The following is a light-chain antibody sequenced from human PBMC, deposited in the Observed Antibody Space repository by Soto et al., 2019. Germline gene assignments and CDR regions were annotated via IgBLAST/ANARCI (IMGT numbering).Light chain of an antibody. Sequence: DIQITQSPSSLSASVGDRFTITCQASQDINKNLIWYQQKPGKAPKXXIYDASDLETGVPSRFSVSGSGTGFTFTISSLQHEDFATYYCQQYESLTLTFGQGTRLEIK. CDR1: QDINKN. CDR2: DAS. V-gene: IGKV1-33*01. CDR3: QQYESLTLT. J-gene: IGKJ5*01.